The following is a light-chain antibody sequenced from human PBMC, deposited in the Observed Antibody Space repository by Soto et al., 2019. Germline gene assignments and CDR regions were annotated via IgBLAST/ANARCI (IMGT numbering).Light chain of an antibody. CDR3: HQYNTYSQT. CDR1: QSISGG. Sequence: DIQMTQSPPTLSASVGDRVTLTCRASQSISGGLAWYQQKPGKAPKLLIYDASTLESGVPSRFSGSGSGTEFTLTISSLQPEDFATYYCHQYNTYSQTFGQGTKVEI. CDR2: DAS. J-gene: IGKJ1*01. V-gene: IGKV1-5*01.